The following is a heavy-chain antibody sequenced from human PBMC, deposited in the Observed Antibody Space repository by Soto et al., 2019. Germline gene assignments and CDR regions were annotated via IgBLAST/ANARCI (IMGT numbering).Heavy chain of an antibody. Sequence: EVQLVESGGGWVQPGGSLRLSCAASGFTFSNYWMSWVRQAPGKGLEWVANIKQDGSQKYYVDSVKGRFTISRDNVKNSQYLETTSLTAEETVVHSCARILAIAAAGALYWFDPWGQGTLVTVSS. D-gene: IGHD6-13*01. CDR2: IKQDGSQK. J-gene: IGHJ5*02. V-gene: IGHV3-7*03. CDR1: GFTFSNYW. CDR3: ARILAIAAAGALYWFDP.